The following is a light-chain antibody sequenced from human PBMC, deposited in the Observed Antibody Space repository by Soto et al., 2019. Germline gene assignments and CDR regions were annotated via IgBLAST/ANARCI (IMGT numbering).Light chain of an antibody. CDR3: QQRTDRPPIT. J-gene: IGKJ4*01. V-gene: IGKV3-11*01. Sequence: EIVLTQSPATLSLSPGDTATLSCRASQNINNYLAWYQQKPGQAPRLLIYDASNRATGIPQRFSGRGSGTAFTLIISSLVPEDVAVYYCQQRTDRPPITFGGGTNVEVK. CDR2: DAS. CDR1: QNINNY.